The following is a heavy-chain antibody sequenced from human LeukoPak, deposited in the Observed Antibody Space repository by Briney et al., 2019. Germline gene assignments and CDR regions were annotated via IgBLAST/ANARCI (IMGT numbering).Heavy chain of an antibody. CDR2: IRWNSGSI. CDR1: GFTFDDYA. CDR3: AKGLYGDYPDAFDI. D-gene: IGHD4-17*01. J-gene: IGHJ3*02. V-gene: IGHV3-9*01. Sequence: GGSLRLSCAASGFTFDDYAMHWFRQAPGKGLEWVSGIRWNSGSIGYADSVKGRFTISRDNAKNSLYLQMNSLRVEDTALYYCAKGLYGDYPDAFDIWGQGTMVTVSS.